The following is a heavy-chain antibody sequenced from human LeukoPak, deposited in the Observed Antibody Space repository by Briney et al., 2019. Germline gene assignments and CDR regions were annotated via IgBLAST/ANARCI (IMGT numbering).Heavy chain of an antibody. V-gene: IGHV5-51*01. Sequence: GESLKISCKGSGYSFTSYWIGWVRQMPGKGLEWMGIIYPGDSDTRYSPSFQSQVTISADKSISTAYLQWSSLKASDTAMYYCARHPYYYDSSGYYFAYYGMDVWGQGTTVTVSS. D-gene: IGHD3-22*01. J-gene: IGHJ6*02. CDR1: GYSFTSYW. CDR2: IYPGDSDT. CDR3: ARHPYYYDSSGYYFAYYGMDV.